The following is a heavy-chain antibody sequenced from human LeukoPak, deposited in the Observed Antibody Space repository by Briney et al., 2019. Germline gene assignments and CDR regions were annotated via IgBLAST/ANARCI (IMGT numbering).Heavy chain of an antibody. Sequence: GGSLRLSCAASGFTFSSYSMNWVRQAPGKGLEWVSSISSSSSYICYADSVKGRFTISRDNAKNSLYLQMNSLRAEDTAVYYCARDGLELPFDYWGQGTLVTVSS. V-gene: IGHV3-21*01. J-gene: IGHJ4*02. CDR1: GFTFSSYS. D-gene: IGHD1-7*01. CDR2: ISSSSSYI. CDR3: ARDGLELPFDY.